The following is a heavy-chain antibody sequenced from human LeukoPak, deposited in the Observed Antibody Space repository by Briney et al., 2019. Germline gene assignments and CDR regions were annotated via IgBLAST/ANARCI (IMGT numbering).Heavy chain of an antibody. V-gene: IGHV3-66*02. CDR3: ARDKGLDAFDI. J-gene: IGHJ3*02. CDR2: IYSGGST. CDR1: GFTVSSNY. Sequence: GGSLRLSCAASGFTVSSNYMSWVRQAPGQGLEWVSVIYSGGSTYYADSVTGRFTISRDNSKNTLYLQMNSLRAEDTAVYYCARDKGLDAFDIWGQGTMVTVSS.